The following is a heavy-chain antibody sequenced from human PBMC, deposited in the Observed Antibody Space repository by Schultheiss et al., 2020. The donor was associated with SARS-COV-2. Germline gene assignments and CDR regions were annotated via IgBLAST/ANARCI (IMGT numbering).Heavy chain of an antibody. Sequence: GGSLRLSCAASGFTFSSYWMSWVRQAPGKGLEWVANIKQDGSEKYYVDSVKGRFTTSRDNSKNTLYLQMDSLGPEDTAVYYCASYYDSGWYPLGYWGQGTLVTVSS. D-gene: IGHD6-19*01. CDR2: IKQDGSEK. V-gene: IGHV3-7*01. CDR1: GFTFSSYW. J-gene: IGHJ4*02. CDR3: ASYYDSGWYPLGY.